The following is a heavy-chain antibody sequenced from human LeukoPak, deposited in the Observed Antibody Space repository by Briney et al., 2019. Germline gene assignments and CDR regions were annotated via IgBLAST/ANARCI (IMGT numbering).Heavy chain of an antibody. CDR3: AKDSYSSSWYFYYGMDV. CDR2: IRYDGSNK. V-gene: IGHV3-30*02. D-gene: IGHD6-13*01. CDR1: GFTFSSYG. Sequence: TGGSLRLSCAASGFTFSSYGMHWVRQAPGKGLEWVAFIRYDGSNKYYADSVKGRFTISRDNSKNTLYLQMNSLRAKDTAVYYCAKDSYSSSWYFYYGMDVWGQGTTVTVSS. J-gene: IGHJ6*02.